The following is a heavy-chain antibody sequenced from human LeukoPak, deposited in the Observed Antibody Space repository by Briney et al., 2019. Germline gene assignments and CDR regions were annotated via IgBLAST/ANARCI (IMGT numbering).Heavy chain of an antibody. CDR2: ISGSGGTT. CDR3: AKNAAAGQAYYDY. D-gene: IGHD6-13*01. V-gene: IGHV3-23*01. Sequence: LSGGSLRLSCAASGFSLSSYALTWVRQAPGKGLEWVSTISGSGGTTYYADSVKGRFTISRDDSKNTLYLEMNNLRAEDTAVYYCAKNAAAGQAYYDYWGRGALVTVSS. CDR1: GFSLSSYA. J-gene: IGHJ4*02.